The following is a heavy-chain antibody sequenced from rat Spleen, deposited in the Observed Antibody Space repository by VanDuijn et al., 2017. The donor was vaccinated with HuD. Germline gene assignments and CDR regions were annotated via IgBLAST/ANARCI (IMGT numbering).Heavy chain of an antibody. CDR2: IIFDGSGT. J-gene: IGHJ2*01. CDR3: ARPTTGIPFNY. V-gene: IGHV5-7*01. D-gene: IGHD1-9*01. Sequence: EVQLVESGGGLVQPGRSLKLSCAASGFTFSNYYMAWVRQAPTKGLEWVAIIIFDGSGTYYRDSVKGRFTVSRDNAKSTLYLQMDSLRSEDTAIYYCARPTTGIPFNYWGQGVMVTVSS. CDR1: GFTFSNYY.